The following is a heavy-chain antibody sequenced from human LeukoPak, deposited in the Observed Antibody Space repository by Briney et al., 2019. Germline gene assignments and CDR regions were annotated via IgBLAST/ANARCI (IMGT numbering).Heavy chain of an antibody. Sequence: GGSLRLSCAASRFTFSSYAMSWVRQAPGKGLEWVSNISGSGGSTYYADSVKGRFTISRDNSENTLYLQMNSLRAEDTDVYYCAKESSTYGGSYSGYWGQGALVTVSS. V-gene: IGHV3-23*01. CDR1: RFTFSSYA. J-gene: IGHJ4*02. CDR3: AKESSTYGGSYSGY. CDR2: ISGSGGST. D-gene: IGHD1-26*01.